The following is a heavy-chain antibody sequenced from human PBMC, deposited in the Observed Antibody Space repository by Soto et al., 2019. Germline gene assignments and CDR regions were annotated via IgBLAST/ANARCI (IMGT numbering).Heavy chain of an antibody. CDR3: ASSSGSGYRAFDY. CDR2: INPILSMS. Sequence: QVQLVQSGAEVRKPGSSVKVSCKASGDTFSFYSINWVRQAPGLGLEWMGRINPILSMSNYAQRFQGRVTRTADKSTSTAYMELSGLRSEDTAIYYCASSSGSGYRAFDYWGQGALVTVSS. CDR1: GDTFSFYS. D-gene: IGHD3-10*01. J-gene: IGHJ4*02. V-gene: IGHV1-69*02.